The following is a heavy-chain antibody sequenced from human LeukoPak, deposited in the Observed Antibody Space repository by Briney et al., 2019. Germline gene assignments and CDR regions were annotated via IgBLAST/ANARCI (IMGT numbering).Heavy chain of an antibody. CDR2: IIPILCIA. J-gene: IGHJ5*02. CDR3: ARGRDYYDSTGYLWFDP. V-gene: IGHV1-69*04. D-gene: IGHD3-22*01. CDR1: RGTFSSYA. Sequence: AVTVSCKASRGTFSSYAISWVRQAPGQGVEWMGRIIPILCIANYAKKFQGRVTTTADKSTSTAYMELSSLRSEDTAVYYCARGRDYYDSTGYLWFDPWGQGSLVTVSS.